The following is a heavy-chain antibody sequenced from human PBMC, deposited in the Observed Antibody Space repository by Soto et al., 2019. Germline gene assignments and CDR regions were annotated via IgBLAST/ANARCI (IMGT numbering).Heavy chain of an antibody. CDR2: MNPNSGNT. D-gene: IGHD3-9*01. CDR3: AARKYYDILTGYYPSDAFDI. Sequence: ASVKVSCKASGYTFTSYDINWVQQATGQGLEWMGWMNPNSGNTGYAQKFQGRVTMTRNTSISTAYMELSSLRSEDTAVYYCAARKYYDILTGYYPSDAFDIWGQGTMVTVSS. V-gene: IGHV1-8*01. J-gene: IGHJ3*02. CDR1: GYTFTSYD.